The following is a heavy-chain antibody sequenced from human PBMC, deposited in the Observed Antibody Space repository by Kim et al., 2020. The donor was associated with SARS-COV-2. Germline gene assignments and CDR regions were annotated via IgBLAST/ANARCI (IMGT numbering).Heavy chain of an antibody. CDR3: ARDIRYSSSETNWFDP. Sequence: VKGRLTISRDNAKNSLYLQMNSLRAEDTAVYYCARDIRYSSSETNWFDPWGQGTLVTVSS. J-gene: IGHJ5*02. V-gene: IGHV3-11*06. D-gene: IGHD6-6*01.